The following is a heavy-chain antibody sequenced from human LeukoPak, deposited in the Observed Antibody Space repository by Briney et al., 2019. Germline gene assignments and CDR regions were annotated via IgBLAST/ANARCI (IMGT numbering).Heavy chain of an antibody. CDR1: GFTLGSHD. CDR2: VSSGFHA. Sequence: GGSLRLSCTAPGFTLGSHDMHWVRQIPGQGLEWVAAVSSGFHAFFADSVQGRFTVSRADARNSLYLQMNSLRAGDTAVYYCVREARGYHYTYFDYWGQGTLVTVSS. D-gene: IGHD5-18*01. CDR3: VREARGYHYTYFDY. J-gene: IGHJ4*02. V-gene: IGHV3-13*01.